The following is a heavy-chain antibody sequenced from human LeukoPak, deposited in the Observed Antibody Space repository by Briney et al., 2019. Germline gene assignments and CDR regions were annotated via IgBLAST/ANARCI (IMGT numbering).Heavy chain of an antibody. Sequence: GGSLRLSCAASAFTVTSSYISWVRQAPGKGLEWVSSIYSAGYTFYSDSRKGRFTIPRDNSQHTLYPQMNSLRAEDTAVYYCARLGYCSGGTCRQSWFDPWGQGTLVTVSS. J-gene: IGHJ5*02. CDR2: IYSAGYT. CDR3: ARLGYCSGGTCRQSWFDP. D-gene: IGHD2-15*01. CDR1: AFTVTSSY. V-gene: IGHV3-53*01.